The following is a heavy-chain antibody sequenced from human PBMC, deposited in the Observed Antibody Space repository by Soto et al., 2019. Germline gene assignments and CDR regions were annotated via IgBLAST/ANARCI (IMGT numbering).Heavy chain of an antibody. Sequence: QVTLKESGPELVKPTETLTLTCTVSGFSLSDPTMGVRRIRQAPVQALEWLVHIFSNDEKSYRASLQTRISISNDISKYQVVLTTTDMAPGATATYVGARLVRPRLVFTFDSLAPGTVVTVAS. D-gene: IGHD3-22*01. CDR1: GFSLSDPTMG. V-gene: IGHV2-26*01. CDR2: IFSNDEK. CDR3: ARLVRPRLVFTFDS. J-gene: IGHJ4*02.